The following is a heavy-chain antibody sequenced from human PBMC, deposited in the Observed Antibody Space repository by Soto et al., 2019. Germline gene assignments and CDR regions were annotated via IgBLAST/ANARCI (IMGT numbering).Heavy chain of an antibody. CDR3: ARRIVATEAIDY. V-gene: IGHV4-59*08. D-gene: IGHD5-12*01. Sequence: SETLSLTCTVSGASMISYYWSWIRQPPGRGLEWIGFIYYAGSTKYNPSLNSRVTISVDTSKTQFSLTVTSVTAADTAVYYCARRIVATEAIDYWGQGTLVTVSS. CDR2: IYYAGST. CDR1: GASMISYY. J-gene: IGHJ4*02.